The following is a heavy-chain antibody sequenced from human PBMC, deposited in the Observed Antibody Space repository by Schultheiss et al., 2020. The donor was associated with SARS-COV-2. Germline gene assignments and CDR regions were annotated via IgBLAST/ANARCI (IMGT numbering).Heavy chain of an antibody. J-gene: IGHJ3*02. D-gene: IGHD7-27*01. CDR3: ARVNWGPEGAFDI. V-gene: IGHV1-69*06. CDR1: GDTFSTYA. Sequence: SVKVSCKASGDTFSTYAISWVRQAPGQGLEWIGGIIPVFDTTKYAQEFQGRVTITADKSTATSYMELSSLRSEDTAVYYCARVNWGPEGAFDIWGQGTMVTVSS. CDR2: IIPVFDTT.